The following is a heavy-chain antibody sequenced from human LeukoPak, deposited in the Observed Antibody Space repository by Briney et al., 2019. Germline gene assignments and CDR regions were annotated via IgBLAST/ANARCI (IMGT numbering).Heavy chain of an antibody. Sequence: PSETLSLTCPVSDGFITSYYGSWIRQPAGKGLEWIGRIYPSGTPSYNPSLKSRVTMSVDTSKNQFCLRRASVTAADTAIYYCARDNYDYPDYWGQGTLVNGSS. CDR3: ARDNYDYPDY. CDR2: IYPSGTP. V-gene: IGHV4-4*07. D-gene: IGHD4-11*01. CDR1: DGFITSYY. J-gene: IGHJ4*02.